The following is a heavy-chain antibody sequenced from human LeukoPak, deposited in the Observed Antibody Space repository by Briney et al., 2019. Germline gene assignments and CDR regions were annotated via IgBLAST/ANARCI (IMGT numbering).Heavy chain of an antibody. D-gene: IGHD6-13*01. J-gene: IGHJ4*02. CDR2: VYHSGST. Sequence: SETLSLTCTVSGYSISSAYYWGWIRQPPGKGLEWIGSVYHSGSTYYNPSLKSRVTISVDTSKNQFSLKLISVTAADTAVYYCARGRRWAAAEIVYWGQGTLVTVSS. CDR3: ARGRRWAAAEIVY. V-gene: IGHV4-38-2*02. CDR1: GYSISSAYY.